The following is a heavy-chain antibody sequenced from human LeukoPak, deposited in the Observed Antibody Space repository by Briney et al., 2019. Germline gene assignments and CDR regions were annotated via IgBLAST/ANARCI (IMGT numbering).Heavy chain of an antibody. CDR2: INPNSGGT. V-gene: IGHV1-2*06. D-gene: IGHD2-2*01. CDR1: GYTFTGYY. CDR3: AVLGYCSSTSCYSGESYYYYMDV. Sequence: ASVKVSCKASGYTFTGYYIHWVRQAPGQGLEWMGRINPNSGGTNYAQKFQGRVTVTRDTSLSTAYMELSRLRSDDTAVYYCAVLGYCSSTSCYSGESYYYYMDVWGKGTTVTVSS. J-gene: IGHJ6*03.